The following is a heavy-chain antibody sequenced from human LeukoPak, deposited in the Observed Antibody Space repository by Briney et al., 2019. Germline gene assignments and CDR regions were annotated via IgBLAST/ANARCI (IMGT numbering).Heavy chain of an antibody. D-gene: IGHD2-15*01. CDR3: AKGGSTYSYSFDN. V-gene: IGHV3-30*02. Sequence: PGGSVRLSCAASGFTFSNYGMHWVRQAPGKGLEWVAFIRNDGRNIYYAESVKGRFAISRDNSRNTLSLQMDSLRAEDTAVYYCAKGGSTYSYSFDNWGQGTLVTVSS. CDR1: GFTFSNYG. J-gene: IGHJ4*02. CDR2: IRNDGRNI.